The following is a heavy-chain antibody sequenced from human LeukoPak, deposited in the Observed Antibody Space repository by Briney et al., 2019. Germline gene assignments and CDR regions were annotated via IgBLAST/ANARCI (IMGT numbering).Heavy chain of an antibody. D-gene: IGHD3-10*01. V-gene: IGHV1-2*02. J-gene: IGHJ4*02. CDR2: INPNSGAT. Sequence: GASVKVSCKASGYTLTGHYKHWVRQAPGQGLEWMGWINPNSGATNYAQKFQGRVTMIRDTSINTAYMELSRLRSDDTAVYYCVRVNYYGRVDYFDYWGQGSLVTVSS. CDR3: VRVNYYGRVDYFDY. CDR1: GYTLTGHY.